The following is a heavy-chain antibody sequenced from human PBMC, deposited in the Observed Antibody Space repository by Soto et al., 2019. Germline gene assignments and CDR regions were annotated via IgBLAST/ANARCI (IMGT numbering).Heavy chain of an antibody. Sequence: QVKLQESGPGLVKPSETLSLTCTVSGGSISSYYWSWIRQPPGKGLEWIGYIYYSGSTNYNPSLKSRVTISVDTSKNQFSLKLSSVTAADTAVYYCAREADGYFQHWGQGTLVTVSS. CDR3: AREADGYFQH. V-gene: IGHV4-59*01. CDR2: IYYSGST. CDR1: GGSISSYY. J-gene: IGHJ1*01.